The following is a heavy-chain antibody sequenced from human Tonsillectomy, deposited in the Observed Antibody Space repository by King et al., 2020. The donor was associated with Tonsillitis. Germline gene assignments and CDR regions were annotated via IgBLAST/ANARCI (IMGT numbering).Heavy chain of an antibody. CDR3: AGDGADYYYFDY. CDR1: GDSVSRNSAA. D-gene: IGHD5-12*01. Sequence: VQLQQSGPGLMKPSQTLSLTCAISGDSVSRNSAAWNWIRQSPSRGLEWLGRTYYRSKWYTDYAVSLKSRININPDTSKNQFSLQLNTVTPEDTAVYYCAGDGADYYYFDYWGQGTLVTVSS. CDR2: TYYRSKWYT. V-gene: IGHV6-1*01. J-gene: IGHJ4*02.